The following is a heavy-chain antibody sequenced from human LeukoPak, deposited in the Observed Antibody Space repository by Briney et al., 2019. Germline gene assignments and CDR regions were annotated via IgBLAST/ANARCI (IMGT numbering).Heavy chain of an antibody. CDR2: IDYSGSTYYNPSLKSGST. Sequence: SETLSLTCTVSGGSISSSSYYWGWIRQPPGKGLEWIGNIDYSGSTYYNPSLKSGSTYYNPSLKSRVTISVDTSKNQFSLKLSSVTAADTAVYYCARDWELGYWGQGTLVTVSS. CDR1: GGSISSSSYY. D-gene: IGHD1-26*01. J-gene: IGHJ4*02. CDR3: ARDWELGY. V-gene: IGHV4-39*02.